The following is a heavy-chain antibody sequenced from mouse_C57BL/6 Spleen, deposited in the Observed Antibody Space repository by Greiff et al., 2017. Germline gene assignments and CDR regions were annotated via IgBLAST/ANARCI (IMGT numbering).Heavy chain of an antibody. V-gene: IGHV5-9-1*02. J-gene: IGHJ1*03. CDR2: ISSGGDYI. CDR3: TRDRGGSRHWYCDD. CDR1: GFTFSSYA. Sequence: EVHLVESGEGLVKPGGSLKLSCAASGFTFSSYAMSWVRQTPEKRLEWVAYISSGGDYIYYADTVKGRFTISRDNARNTLYLQMSSLKSEDTAMYYCTRDRGGSRHWYCDDWGTGTTVTVSS. D-gene: IGHD1-1*01.